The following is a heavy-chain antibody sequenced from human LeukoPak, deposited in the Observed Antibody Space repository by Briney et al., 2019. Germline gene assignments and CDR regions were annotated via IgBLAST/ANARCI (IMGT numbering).Heavy chain of an antibody. CDR2: INHSGST. Sequence: PSETLSLTCAVYGGSFSGYYWSSSRQPPGKGLEWIGEINHSGSTNYNPSLKSRVTISVDTSKNQFSLKLSSVTAADTAVYYCARGSRWLRLHYWGQGTLVTVSS. CDR1: GGSFSGYY. D-gene: IGHD5-12*01. J-gene: IGHJ4*02. V-gene: IGHV4-34*01. CDR3: ARGSRWLRLHY.